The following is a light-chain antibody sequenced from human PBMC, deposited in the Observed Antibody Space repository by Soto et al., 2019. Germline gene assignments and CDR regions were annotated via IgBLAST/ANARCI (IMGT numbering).Light chain of an antibody. Sequence: QSALTQSPSASGSPGQSVTISCTGTSSEVGNYKYVSWYQQHPGKAPKLMIYEVSKRPSGVPDRFSGSKSGNTASLTVSGLQVEDEADYYCSSYAGSNLGVFGGGTKLTVL. CDR3: SSYAGSNLGV. CDR2: EVS. CDR1: SSEVGNYKY. V-gene: IGLV2-8*01. J-gene: IGLJ3*02.